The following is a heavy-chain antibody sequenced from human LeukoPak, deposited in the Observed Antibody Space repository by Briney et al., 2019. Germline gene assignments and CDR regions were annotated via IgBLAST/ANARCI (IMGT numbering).Heavy chain of an antibody. V-gene: IGHV4-59*08. CDR3: ARYSYGGFYFDY. Sequence: SETLSLTCTVSGGSISSYYWSWIRQPPGKGLEWIGYIYYSGSTKYNPSLKSRVSISVDTSKNQFSLKLGSVTAADTAVYYCARYSYGGFYFDYWGQGTLVTVSS. CDR1: GGSISSYY. CDR2: IYYSGST. D-gene: IGHD5-18*01. J-gene: IGHJ4*02.